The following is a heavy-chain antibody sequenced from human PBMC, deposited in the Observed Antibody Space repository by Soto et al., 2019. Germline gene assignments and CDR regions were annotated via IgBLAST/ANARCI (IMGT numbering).Heavy chain of an antibody. CDR3: AKDGEDIVVVVAANDY. CDR1: GFTFSSYA. CDR2: ISGSGGST. D-gene: IGHD2-15*01. Sequence: EVQLLESGGGLVQPGGSLRLSCAASGFTFSSYAMSWVRQAPGKGLEWVSAISGSGGSTYYADSVKGRFTISRDNSKNTLNLQMNSLRAEDTAVYYCAKDGEDIVVVVAANDYWGQGTLVTVSS. V-gene: IGHV3-23*01. J-gene: IGHJ4*02.